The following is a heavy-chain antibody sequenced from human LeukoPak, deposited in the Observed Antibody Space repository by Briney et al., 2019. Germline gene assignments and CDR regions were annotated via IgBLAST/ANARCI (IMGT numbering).Heavy chain of an antibody. CDR2: ISSSSSTI. CDR3: AKLTSAIAAARNWFDP. CDR1: GFTFSSYS. J-gene: IGHJ5*02. Sequence: PGGSLRLSCAASGFTFSSYSMNWVRQAPGKGLEWVSYISSSSSTIYYADSVKGRFTISRDNSKNTLYLQMNSLRAEDTAVYYCAKLTSAIAAARNWFDPWGQGTLVTVSS. V-gene: IGHV3-48*01. D-gene: IGHD6-13*01.